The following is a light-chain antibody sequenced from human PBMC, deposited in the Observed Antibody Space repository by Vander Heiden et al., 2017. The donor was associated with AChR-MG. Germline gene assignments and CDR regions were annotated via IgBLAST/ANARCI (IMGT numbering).Light chain of an antibody. J-gene: IGLJ2*01. CDR1: SSDVGGYNY. Sequence: QSALTQPPSASRSPGQSVTISCTGTSSDVGGYNYVSWYQQHPDKAPKLMIYEVSKRPSGVPDRFSGSKSGNTASLTVSGLQAEDEADYYCSSYAGSNGVVFGGGTKLTVL. CDR2: EVS. CDR3: SSYAGSNGVV. V-gene: IGLV2-8*02.